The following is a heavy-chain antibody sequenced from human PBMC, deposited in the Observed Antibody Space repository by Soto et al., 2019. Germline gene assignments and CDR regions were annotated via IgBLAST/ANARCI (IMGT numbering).Heavy chain of an antibody. CDR3: ARTYHYDEYGYPTPSDFDY. CDR1: GFTLSSCA. CDR2: VNPSSSSI. Sequence: EMQLLESGGGLVQPGGSLRLSCAVSGFTLSSCAMSWVRLAPGKGLEWVSAVNPSSSSIYYEDSVKGRFTISRDNSKNLLFLQMDSLRAEDTAVYHCARTYHYDEYGYPTPSDFDYWGQGTLVTVSS. D-gene: IGHD3-16*01. V-gene: IGHV3-23*01. J-gene: IGHJ4*02.